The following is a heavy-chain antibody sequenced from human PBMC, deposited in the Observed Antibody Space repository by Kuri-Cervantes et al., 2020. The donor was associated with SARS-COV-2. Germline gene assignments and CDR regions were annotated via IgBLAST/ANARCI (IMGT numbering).Heavy chain of an antibody. J-gene: IGHJ6*02. CDR2: ISGSGGST. Sequence: GGSLRLSCTVSGGSISSSSYYWGWIRQPPGKGLEWVSAISGSGGSTYYADSVKGRFTISRDNSKNTLYLQMNSLRAEDTAVYYCAKDHNIAVAGNYYYGMDVWGQGTTVTVSS. CDR3: AKDHNIAVAGNYYYGMDV. V-gene: IGHV3-23*01. D-gene: IGHD6-19*01. CDR1: GGSISSSSYY.